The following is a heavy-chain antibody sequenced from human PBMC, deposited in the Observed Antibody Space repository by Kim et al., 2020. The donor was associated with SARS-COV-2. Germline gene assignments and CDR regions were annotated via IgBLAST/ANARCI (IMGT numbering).Heavy chain of an antibody. V-gene: IGHV3-23*01. CDR2: ISGSGGST. Sequence: GGSLRLSCAASGFTFSSYAMSWVRQAPGKGLEWVSAISGSGGSTYYADSVKGRFTISRDNSKNTLYLQMNSLRAEDTAVYYCAKDVGYGSGSQNYYYYYYMDVWGKGTTVTVSS. CDR3: AKDVGYGSGSQNYYYYYYMDV. J-gene: IGHJ6*03. D-gene: IGHD3-10*01. CDR1: GFTFSSYA.